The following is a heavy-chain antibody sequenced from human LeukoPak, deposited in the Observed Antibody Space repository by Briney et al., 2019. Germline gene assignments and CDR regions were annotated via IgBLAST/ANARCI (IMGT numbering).Heavy chain of an antibody. Sequence: ASVKVSCKASGYTFTSYGISWVRQAPGQGLEWMGWISAYNGNTNYAQKLQGRVTVTTDTSTSTAYMELRSLRCDDTAIYYCARDISLIAVAGGYWGQGTLVTVSS. D-gene: IGHD6-19*01. CDR3: ARDISLIAVAGGY. CDR1: GYTFTSYG. J-gene: IGHJ4*02. CDR2: ISAYNGNT. V-gene: IGHV1-18*01.